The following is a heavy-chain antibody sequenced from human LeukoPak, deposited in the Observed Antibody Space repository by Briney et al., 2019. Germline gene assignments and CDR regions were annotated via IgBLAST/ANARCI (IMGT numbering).Heavy chain of an antibody. CDR2: INHSGST. CDR3: AKEQWLGY. Sequence: PSETLSLTCAVYGGSFSGYYWSWIRQPPGKGLEWIGEINHSGSTNYNPSLKSRVTISVDTSKNQFSLKLSSVTAADTAVYYCAKEQWLGYWGQGTLVTVSS. V-gene: IGHV4-34*01. J-gene: IGHJ4*02. D-gene: IGHD6-19*01. CDR1: GGSFSGYY.